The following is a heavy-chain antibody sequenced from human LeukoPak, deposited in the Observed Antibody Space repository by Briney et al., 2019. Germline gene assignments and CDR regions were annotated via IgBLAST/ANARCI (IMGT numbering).Heavy chain of an antibody. CDR2: IWYDGDNK. CDR3: AKARATYLYDTSGYSALDY. CDR1: RFTFSSYV. D-gene: IGHD3-22*01. J-gene: IGHJ4*02. Sequence: GRSLRLSCAASRFTFSSYVMHWVRQAPGKGLEWVALIWYDGDNKYYSDSVKGRFTISRDNSKNTLYLQMNSLRAEDTAVYYCAKARATYLYDTSGYSALDYWGQRTLVTVSS. V-gene: IGHV3-33*06.